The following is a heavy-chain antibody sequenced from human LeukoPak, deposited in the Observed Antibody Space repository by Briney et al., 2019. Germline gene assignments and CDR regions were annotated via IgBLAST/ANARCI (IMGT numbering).Heavy chain of an antibody. CDR1: GFTVSSDY. V-gene: IGHV3-66*01. D-gene: IGHD1-14*01. Sequence: GGSLRLSCVASGFTVSSDYMSWVRQAPGKGLEWVSVIYSGGSTYYVDSVKGRFTISRDNSKNTLHLQMNSLRAEDTAVYYCARGTQPHHFDYWGQGTLVTVSS. CDR2: IYSGGST. CDR3: ARGTQPHHFDY. J-gene: IGHJ4*02.